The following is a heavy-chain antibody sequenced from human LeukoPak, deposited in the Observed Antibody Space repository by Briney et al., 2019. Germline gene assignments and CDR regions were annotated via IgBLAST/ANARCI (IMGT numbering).Heavy chain of an antibody. Sequence: PSQTLSLTCTVFGGSISSGSYYWSWIRQPAGKGLEWIGRIYTSGSTNYNPSLKSRVTISVDTFKNQFSLKLSSVTAADTPVYYCARAGYDFWSGYPYYFDYWGEGTLVTVSS. CDR1: GGSISSGSYY. V-gene: IGHV4-61*02. CDR2: IYTSGST. D-gene: IGHD3-3*01. J-gene: IGHJ4*02. CDR3: ARAGYDFWSGYPYYFDY.